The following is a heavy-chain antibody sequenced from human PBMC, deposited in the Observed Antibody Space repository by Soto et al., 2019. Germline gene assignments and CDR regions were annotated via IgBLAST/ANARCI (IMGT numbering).Heavy chain of an antibody. Sequence: SETLSLTCTFSNGSISTYYWGWIRQPPGKGLEWIGYSFYSGSTNYNPSLESRVTISVDTSKNQFSLKVNSVTAADTAVYYCARPYPLGNNWNYFDYWGQGTLVTVSS. CDR2: SFYSGST. D-gene: IGHD1-1*01. J-gene: IGHJ4*02. CDR1: NGSISTYY. CDR3: ARPYPLGNNWNYFDY. V-gene: IGHV4-59*01.